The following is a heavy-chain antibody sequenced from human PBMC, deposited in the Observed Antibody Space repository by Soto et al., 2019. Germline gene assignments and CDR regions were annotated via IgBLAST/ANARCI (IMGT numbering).Heavy chain of an antibody. CDR1: GFTFSSYV. V-gene: IGHV3-23*01. Sequence: GGSLRLSCAASGFTFSSYVMTWVRQAPGRGLEWVSDISGSGDTTDYADSVKGRFTISRDNSKNTLYLQMNSLRADDTAIYYCAKDRRASRFLDYWGQGTLVTVSA. D-gene: IGHD3-10*01. CDR2: ISGSGDTT. J-gene: IGHJ4*02. CDR3: AKDRRASRFLDY.